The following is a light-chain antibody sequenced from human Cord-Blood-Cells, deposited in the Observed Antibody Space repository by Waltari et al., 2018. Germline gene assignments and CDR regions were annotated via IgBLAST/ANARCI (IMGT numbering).Light chain of an antibody. J-gene: IGKJ1*01. CDR2: DAS. CDR3: QQYNSYST. V-gene: IGKV1-5*01. Sequence: DIQMTQSPSILAACVGDRVTITCRASQSISSWLAWYQQKPGKAPKLLIYDASSLESGVPSRFSGSGSWTEFTLTISSLQPDDFATYYCQQYNSYSTFGQGTKVEIK. CDR1: QSISSW.